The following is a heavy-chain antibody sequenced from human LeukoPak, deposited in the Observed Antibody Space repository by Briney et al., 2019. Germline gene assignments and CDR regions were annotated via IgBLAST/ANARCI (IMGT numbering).Heavy chain of an antibody. CDR3: ARTLLVVVAATPAVHFDY. CDR1: GFTFSSYE. Sequence: PGGSLRLSCAASGFTFSSYEMNWVRQAPGKGLEWVSYISSSGSTIYYADSVKGRFTISRDNAKNSLYLQMNSLRAEDTAVYYCARTLLVVVAATPAVHFDYWGQGTLVTVSS. D-gene: IGHD2-15*01. V-gene: IGHV3-48*03. J-gene: IGHJ4*02. CDR2: ISSSGSTI.